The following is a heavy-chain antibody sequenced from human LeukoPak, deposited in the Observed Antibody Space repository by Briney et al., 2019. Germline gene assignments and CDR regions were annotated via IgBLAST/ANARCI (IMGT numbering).Heavy chain of an antibody. J-gene: IGHJ4*02. Sequence: PGGSLRLSCAASGFTFSNAWMSWVRQAPGKGLEWVGRIKSKTDGWTTDYAAPVKGRFTISRDDSKNTLYLQMNSLKTEDTAVYHCTTALDYWGQGTLVTVSS. CDR3: TTALDY. CDR1: GFTFSNAW. V-gene: IGHV3-15*01. D-gene: IGHD3-16*02. CDR2: IKSKTDGWTT.